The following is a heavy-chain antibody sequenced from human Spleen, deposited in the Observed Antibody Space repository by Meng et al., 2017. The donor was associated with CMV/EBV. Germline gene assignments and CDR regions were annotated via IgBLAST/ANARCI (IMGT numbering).Heavy chain of an antibody. CDR3: ARGYDYLWGSYRPLDY. Sequence: GGSLRLSCAASGFTVSSTYMTWVRQAPGKGLEWVSVIVSGGVTYYADSVKGRFTISRDNSKNTLYLQMGTLRPEDTAVYYCARGYDYLWGSYRPLDYWGQGTLVTVSS. J-gene: IGHJ4*02. CDR2: IVSGGVT. V-gene: IGHV3-66*02. D-gene: IGHD3-16*02. CDR1: GFTVSSTY.